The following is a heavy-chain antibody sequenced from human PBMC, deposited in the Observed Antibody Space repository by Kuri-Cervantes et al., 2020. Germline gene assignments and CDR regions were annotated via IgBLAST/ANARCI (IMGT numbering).Heavy chain of an antibody. CDR1: GFTFSDYY. V-gene: IGHV3-30*02. CDR3: AREYSHDDYYMDV. D-gene: IGHD2/OR15-2a*01. CDR2: IRFDGAIG. J-gene: IGHJ6*03. Sequence: GESLKISCAASGFTFSDYYMSWVRQTLDKGLEWVTFIRFDGAIGYYADSVKGRFAVSGDNSKNMVYLDLSSLRTEDTAIYYCAREYSHDDYYMDVWGNGTTVTVSS.